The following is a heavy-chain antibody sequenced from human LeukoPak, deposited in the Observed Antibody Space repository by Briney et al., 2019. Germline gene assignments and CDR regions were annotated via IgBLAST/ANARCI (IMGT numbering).Heavy chain of an antibody. V-gene: IGHV3-33*01. CDR3: ARGRGGSSNWYYYFDY. CDR1: GFTFSAYG. D-gene: IGHD6-13*01. CDR2: IWSDGSDK. J-gene: IGHJ4*02. Sequence: GWSLRLSCAASGFTFSAYGMHWVRQAPGKGLEWVAVIWSDGSDKYYADSVKGRFTVSRDTSKNTLYLQVNSLRAEDTAVYYCARGRGGSSNWYYYFDYWGQGTLVTVSS.